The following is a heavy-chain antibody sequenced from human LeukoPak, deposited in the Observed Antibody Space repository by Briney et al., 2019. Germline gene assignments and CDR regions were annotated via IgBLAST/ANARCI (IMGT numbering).Heavy chain of an antibody. CDR2: ISYDGSYT. J-gene: IGHJ6*04. Sequence: PGGSLRLSCAASGFTFSSYAMHWVRQAPGKGLEWVALISYDGSYTFYADSVKGRFTISRDNAKNSLYLQMNSLRAEDTAVYYCAELGITMIGGVWGKGTTVTISS. CDR3: AELGITMIGGV. V-gene: IGHV3-30*04. D-gene: IGHD3-10*02. CDR1: GFTFSSYA.